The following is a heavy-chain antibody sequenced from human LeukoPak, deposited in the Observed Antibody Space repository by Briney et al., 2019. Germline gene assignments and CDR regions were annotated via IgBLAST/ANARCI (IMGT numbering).Heavy chain of an antibody. CDR3: AREAYSSSIKEEYYYYMDV. J-gene: IGHJ6*03. CDR1: GFTFSSYG. V-gene: IGHV3-30*02. D-gene: IGHD6-6*01. Sequence: PGGSLRLSCAASGFTFSSYGMHWVRQAPGKGLEWVAFIRYDGSNKYYADSVKGRFTISRDNSKNTLYLQMNSLRAEDTAVYYCAREAYSSSIKEEYYYYMDVWGKGTTVTVSS. CDR2: IRYDGSNK.